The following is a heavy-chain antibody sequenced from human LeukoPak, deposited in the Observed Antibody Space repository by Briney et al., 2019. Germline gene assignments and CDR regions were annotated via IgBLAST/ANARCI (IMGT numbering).Heavy chain of an antibody. D-gene: IGHD3-3*01. CDR2: ISYDGSNK. CDR1: GFTFSSYG. J-gene: IGHJ4*02. V-gene: IGHV3-30*18. Sequence: RGSLRLSCAASGFTFSSYGMHWVRQAPGKGLEWVAVISYDGSNKYYADSVKGRFTISRDNSKNTLYLQMNSLRAEDTAVYYCAKDRVVMDYWGQGTLVTVSS. CDR3: AKDRVVMDY.